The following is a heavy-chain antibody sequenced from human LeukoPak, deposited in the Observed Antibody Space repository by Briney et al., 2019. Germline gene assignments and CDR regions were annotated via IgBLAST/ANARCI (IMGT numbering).Heavy chain of an antibody. CDR1: GYTFTSYG. CDR3: VRDTEWEKNPDYFNY. J-gene: IGHJ4*02. Sequence: ASVKVSCKASGYTFTSYGISWVRQAPRQGLEWMGWISAKNGNTNYAQKLQGRVNMTTDTSTSTACMELRSLRADDTAVYYFVRDTEWEKNPDYFNYWGQGTLVTVSS. V-gene: IGHV1-18*01. CDR2: ISAKNGNT. D-gene: IGHD1-26*01.